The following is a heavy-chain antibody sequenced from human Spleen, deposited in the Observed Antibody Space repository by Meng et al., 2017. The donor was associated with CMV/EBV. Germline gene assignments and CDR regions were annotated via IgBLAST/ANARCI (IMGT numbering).Heavy chain of an antibody. CDR3: ARDKGLSYYYSYGMDV. D-gene: IGHD2/OR15-2a*01. CDR1: GFTFSDYY. V-gene: IGHV3-11*04. CDR2: ISRSGSTI. J-gene: IGHJ6*02. Sequence: GGSLRLSCAASGFTFSDYYMNWIRQAPGKGLEWVSYISRSGSTIYYADSVKGRFTISRDNAKNSLYLQMNSLRAEDTAVYYCARDKGLSYYYSYGMDVWGQGTTVTVSS.